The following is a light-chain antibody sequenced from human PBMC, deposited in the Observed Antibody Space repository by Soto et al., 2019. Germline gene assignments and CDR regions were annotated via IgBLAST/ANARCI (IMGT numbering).Light chain of an antibody. J-gene: IGKJ1*01. Sequence: DIQMTQSPSALSASVGDRATITCRASQSISSWLAWYQQKPGKAPKLLIYDVSSLKSGVPSRFSGSASATEFTLTISSLQPDDFATYYCQQYKSFWTFGQGTKVDIK. CDR2: DVS. CDR3: QQYKSFWT. CDR1: QSISSW. V-gene: IGKV1-5*01.